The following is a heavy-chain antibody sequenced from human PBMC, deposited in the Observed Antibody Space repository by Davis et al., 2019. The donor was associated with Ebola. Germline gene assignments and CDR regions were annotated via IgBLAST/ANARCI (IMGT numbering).Heavy chain of an antibody. CDR1: GFTFSSYA. Sequence: GESLKISCAAYGFTFSSYAMSWVRQAPEKGLEWVSSISKSGDNTYYADSVKGRFTISRDNSENTLYLQMISLRAEDTAVYYCARIFWSATKPYDYWGQGSLVTVSS. V-gene: IGHV3-23*01. J-gene: IGHJ4*02. CDR2: ISKSGDNT. CDR3: ARIFWSATKPYDY. D-gene: IGHD3-3*01.